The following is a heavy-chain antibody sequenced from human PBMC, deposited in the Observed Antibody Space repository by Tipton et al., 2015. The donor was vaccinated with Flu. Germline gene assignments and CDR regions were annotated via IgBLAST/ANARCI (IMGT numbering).Heavy chain of an antibody. CDR2: IRSSGNSI. J-gene: IGHJ4*02. D-gene: IGHD2-15*01. CDR1: GFSFSSYE. Sequence: SLRLSCVGSGFSFSSYEMNWVSQAPGKGKEWLSYIRSSGNSIYYADSVKGRFTISRDNAKNSLYLQMNSLRGEDTAVYYCTRARGGSCSGGSCYSNYFDYWGQGTLVTVSS. V-gene: IGHV3-48*03. CDR3: TRARGGSCSGGSCYSNYFDY.